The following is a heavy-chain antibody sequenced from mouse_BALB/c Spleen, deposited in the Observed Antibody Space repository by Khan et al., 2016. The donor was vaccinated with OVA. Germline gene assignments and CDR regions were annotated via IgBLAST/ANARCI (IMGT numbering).Heavy chain of an antibody. D-gene: IGHD1-2*01. CDR3: ARRTTASTMAY. V-gene: IGHV1-4*01. CDR1: AYTFTSYT. CDR2: INPSSGYT. Sequence: QVQLQQSGAELARPGASVTMSCKASAYTFTSYTMHWVKQRPGQGLEWIGYINPSSGYTNYNQKFKDKATLTADTSSSTAYMQLSTLTSEDSAIDYCARRTTASTMAYWGQGTSVTVSS. J-gene: IGHJ4*01.